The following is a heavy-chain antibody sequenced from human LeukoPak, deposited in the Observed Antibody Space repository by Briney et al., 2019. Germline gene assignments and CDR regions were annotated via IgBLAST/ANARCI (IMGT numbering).Heavy chain of an antibody. CDR2: IYYSGST. Sequence: SETLSLSCTVSGGSISSYYWSWIRQPPGKGLEWIGYIYYSGSTNYNPSLKSRVTISVDTSKNQFSLKLSSVTAADTAVYYCARVWAYFDYWGQGTLVTVSS. CDR3: ARVWAYFDY. D-gene: IGHD3-16*01. CDR1: GGSISSYY. J-gene: IGHJ4*02. V-gene: IGHV4-59*01.